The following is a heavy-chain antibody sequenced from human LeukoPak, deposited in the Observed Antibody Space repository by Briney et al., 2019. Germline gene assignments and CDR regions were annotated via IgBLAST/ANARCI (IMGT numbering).Heavy chain of an antibody. CDR3: ARDRDSYGFNDY. CDR2: ISSSSSYI. CDR1: GFTFSSYS. D-gene: IGHD5-18*01. J-gene: IGHJ4*02. V-gene: IGHV3-21*01. Sequence: PGGSLRLSCAASGFTFSSYSMNWVRQAAGKGREWVSSISSSSSYIYYADSVKGRFTISRENAKNSMYVQMNSLSAEDTAVYYCARDRDSYGFNDYWGQGTLVTVSS.